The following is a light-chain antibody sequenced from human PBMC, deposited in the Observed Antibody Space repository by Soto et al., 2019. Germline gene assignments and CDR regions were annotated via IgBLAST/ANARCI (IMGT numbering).Light chain of an antibody. CDR3: TSYTRNSTYV. J-gene: IGLJ1*01. CDR1: SSDVGGYKY. CDR2: EVS. Sequence: QSVLTQAASVSGSPGQSITITCTGTSSDVGGYKYVSWYQHHPGKAPKLIIYEVSNRPSGVSNRFSGSKSANTASLTLSGLQAEDESDYYCTSYTRNSTYVFGSGTKFTAL. V-gene: IGLV2-14*01.